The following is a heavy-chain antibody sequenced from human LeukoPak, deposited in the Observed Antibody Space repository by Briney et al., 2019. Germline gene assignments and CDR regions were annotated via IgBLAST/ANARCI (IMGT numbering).Heavy chain of an antibody. D-gene: IGHD6-19*01. CDR1: GFTFSSYE. CDR2: ISSGGTI. J-gene: IGHJ4*02. CDR3: ARESIAVAGGHCGY. Sequence: GGSLRLSCAVSGFTFSSYEMNWVRQAPGKGLEWVSYISSGGTIYDADSVRGRFPISGDNAKNSLYLRMKSLRAEDRALYYCARESIAVAGGHCGYGGQGTLVTVPS. V-gene: IGHV3-48*03.